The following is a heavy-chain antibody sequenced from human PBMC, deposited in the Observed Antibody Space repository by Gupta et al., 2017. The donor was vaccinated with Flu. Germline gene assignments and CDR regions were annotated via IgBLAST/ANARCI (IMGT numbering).Heavy chain of an antibody. CDR3: ATVTSGC. V-gene: IGHV3-74*03. CDR1: GFTFSTSY. J-gene: IGHJ4*02. D-gene: IGHD4-17*01. Sequence: EMQLVESGGGLVQPGGSLRLSCAASGFTFSTSYLQWVRQAPEKGLVWVSRINPDGSSTTYAESVKGRFTISRDNAKNTLYLQMNSLGDDDTAVYYCATVTSGCWGQGTLVTVSS. CDR2: INPDGSST.